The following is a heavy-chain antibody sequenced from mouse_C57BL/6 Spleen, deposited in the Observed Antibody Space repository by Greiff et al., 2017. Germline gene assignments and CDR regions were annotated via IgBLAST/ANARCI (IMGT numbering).Heavy chain of an antibody. D-gene: IGHD2-4*01. V-gene: IGHV1-50*01. J-gene: IGHJ1*03. Sequence: QVQLQQPGAELVKPGASVKLSCKASGYTFTSYWMQWVKQRPGQGLEWIGEIDPSDSYTNYNQKFQGKATLTVDTSSTTAYMQLSRLTSQDSAVHYCARSSDCDRYFDVWGTGTTVTVSS. CDR1: GYTFTSYW. CDR3: ARSSDCDRYFDV. CDR2: IDPSDSYT.